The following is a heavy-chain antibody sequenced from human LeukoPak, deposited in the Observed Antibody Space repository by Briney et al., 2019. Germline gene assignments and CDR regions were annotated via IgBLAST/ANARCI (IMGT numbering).Heavy chain of an antibody. Sequence: GGSLRLSCAVSGFTFSSYSMNWVRQSPGKGLEGVSYISSSGSTIYYADSVKGRFTISRDNAKNSLYLQMNSLRAADTAVYYCARDDLGTSYFYYGMDVWGQGTTVTVSS. J-gene: IGHJ6*02. V-gene: IGHV3-48*01. CDR3: ARDDLGTSYFYYGMDV. CDR1: GFTFSSYS. CDR2: ISSSGSTI. D-gene: IGHD3/OR15-3a*01.